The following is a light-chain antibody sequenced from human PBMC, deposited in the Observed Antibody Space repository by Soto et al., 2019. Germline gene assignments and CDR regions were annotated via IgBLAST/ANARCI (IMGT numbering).Light chain of an antibody. J-gene: IGLJ3*02. V-gene: IGLV1-44*01. CDR3: AAWHDSLNGPV. CDR1: RSNIGSNS. Sequence: QSVLTQPHSTSGTPGQRVTISCSGSRSNIGSNSVNWYQQLPGTAPKLLIYGNNQRPSGVPDRFSGSKSRTSASLAISGLQSEDEADYYCAAWHDSLNGPVFGGGTKLTLL. CDR2: GNN.